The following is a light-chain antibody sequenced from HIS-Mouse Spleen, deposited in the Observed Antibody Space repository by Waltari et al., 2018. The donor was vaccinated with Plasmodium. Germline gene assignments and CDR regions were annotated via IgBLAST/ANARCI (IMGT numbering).Light chain of an antibody. Sequence: SYELTQPPSVSVSPGQTARITCSGDALPKKYAYWYQQKSVQAPVLVNYEDSKRPTGIPEGFSGSSSGKMATLTISGAQVEDEADYYCYSTDSSGNHRVFGGGTKLTVL. CDR3: YSTDSSGNHRV. V-gene: IGLV3-10*01. J-gene: IGLJ3*02. CDR2: EDS. CDR1: ALPKKY.